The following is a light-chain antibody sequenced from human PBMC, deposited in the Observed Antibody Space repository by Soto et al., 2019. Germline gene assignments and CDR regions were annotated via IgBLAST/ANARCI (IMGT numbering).Light chain of an antibody. CDR3: QQYHSSPA. Sequence: EIVMTQSPATLSVSPGERVTLSCRASQSVFSSLAWYQQKPGQAPRLLIYGAATRATGIPARFSGSGSGTEFTLTISSLQSEDFAVYYCQQYHSSPAFGRGTRVEIK. V-gene: IGKV3-15*01. CDR1: QSVFSS. CDR2: GAA. J-gene: IGKJ4*02.